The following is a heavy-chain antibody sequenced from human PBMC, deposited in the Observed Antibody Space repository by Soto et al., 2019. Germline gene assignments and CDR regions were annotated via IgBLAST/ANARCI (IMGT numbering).Heavy chain of an antibody. J-gene: IGHJ4*02. Sequence: SETLSITCTVSGGCISSGNYYWSWIRQPPGKGLEWIGFISYSGSTYYNASLKSRFTISVDTSKNQFSLNLSFVTAADTAVYYCATMGTPATGLYYFDYWGQGTLVTVSS. D-gene: IGHD1-7*01. CDR2: ISYSGST. V-gene: IGHV4-30-4*01. CDR1: GGCISSGNYY. CDR3: ATMGTPATGLYYFDY.